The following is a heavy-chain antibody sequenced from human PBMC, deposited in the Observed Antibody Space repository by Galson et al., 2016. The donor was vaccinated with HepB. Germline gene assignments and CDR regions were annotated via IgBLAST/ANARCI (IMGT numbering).Heavy chain of an antibody. Sequence: SLRLSCAASGFTFTSAWMNWVRQAPGKGLEWVGRIKRKTDGGTTDYPAHVKGRFTIARDDSKNTLYLQMNSLKTEDTAVYYCTTSSDYDSSAFDHWGQGTLVIVSS. CDR3: TTSSDYDSSAFDH. J-gene: IGHJ5*02. V-gene: IGHV3-15*07. CDR1: GFTFTSAW. CDR2: IKRKTDGGTT. D-gene: IGHD3-22*01.